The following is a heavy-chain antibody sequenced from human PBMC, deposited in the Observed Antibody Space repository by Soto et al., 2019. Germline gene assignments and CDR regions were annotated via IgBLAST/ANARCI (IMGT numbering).Heavy chain of an antibody. CDR1: GGSFSGYY. J-gene: IGHJ6*02. D-gene: IGHD3-16*01. Sequence: SETLSLTCAVYGGSFSGYYCSWMRQPPGKGLEWIGEINHSGSTNYNPSLKSRVTISVDTSKNQFSLKLSSVTAADTAVYYCARGRSSFAPGKRLYYYGMDVWGQGTTVTVS. V-gene: IGHV4-34*01. CDR2: INHSGST. CDR3: ARGRSSFAPGKRLYYYGMDV.